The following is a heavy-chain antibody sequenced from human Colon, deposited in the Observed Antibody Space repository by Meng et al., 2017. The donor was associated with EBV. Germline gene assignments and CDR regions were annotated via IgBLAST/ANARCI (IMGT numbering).Heavy chain of an antibody. CDR3: AIWWHEAAYLDS. J-gene: IGHJ4*02. V-gene: IGHV4-31*03. D-gene: IGHD2-15*01. CDR2: IYYSGST. CDR1: GGSISSGNHY. Sequence: QVQLQESGPGLVKPSQTLSLTCTVSGGSISSGNHYWSWIRQHPGKGLEYIGYIYYSGSTYYNPSLKSRVIISVDTSKNQFSLRLNSVTPEDTAVYYCAIWWHEAAYLDSWGQGTLVNVSS.